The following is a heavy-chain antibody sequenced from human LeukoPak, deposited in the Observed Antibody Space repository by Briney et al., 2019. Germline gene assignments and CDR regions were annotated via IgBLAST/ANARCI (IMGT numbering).Heavy chain of an antibody. J-gene: IGHJ6*03. V-gene: IGHV1-8*01. CDR1: GYTFTSYY. D-gene: IGHD3-9*01. CDR3: ARGIRYFDWAIRSYYYYYMDV. Sequence: GASVTVSCKASGYTFTSYYINWVRRATGQGLEWMGGRNPNSGNTGSAKNFQGRVTMTRNTSISTAYMELSSLRSEDTAVYYCARGIRYFDWAIRSYYYYYMDVWGKGTTVTVSS. CDR2: RNPNSGNT.